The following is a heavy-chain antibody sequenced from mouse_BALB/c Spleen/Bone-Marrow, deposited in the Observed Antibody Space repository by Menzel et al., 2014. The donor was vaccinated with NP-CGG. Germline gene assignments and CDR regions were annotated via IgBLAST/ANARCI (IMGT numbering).Heavy chain of an antibody. V-gene: IGHV3-6*02. CDR1: GYSITSGYY. D-gene: IGHD2-3*01. J-gene: IGHJ2*01. Sequence: ESGPGLVKPSQSLSLTCSVTGYSITSGYYCNWIRQFPGNQLEWTGYISDDGSNNYNPSLKNRISITRDTSKNQFFLKLISVTTEDTATYYCAREPYDGSLFEYWGQGTTLTVSS. CDR2: ISDDGSN. CDR3: AREPYDGSLFEY.